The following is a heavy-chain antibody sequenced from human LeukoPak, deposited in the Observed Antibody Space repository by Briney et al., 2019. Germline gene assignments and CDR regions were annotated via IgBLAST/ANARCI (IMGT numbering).Heavy chain of an antibody. D-gene: IGHD4-17*01. CDR1: GFSFSAYA. J-gene: IGHJ4*02. V-gene: IGHV3-23*01. CDR2: ISGTGYST. Sequence: GGSLRLSCAASGFSFSAYAMTWVRQAPGQGLEWVSSISGTGYSTDYADSVKGRFTIYRDNSKNSLYLQMSSLRAEDTAVYYCAKTSGYGDYEAYFDYWGQGTLVTVSS. CDR3: AKTSGYGDYEAYFDY.